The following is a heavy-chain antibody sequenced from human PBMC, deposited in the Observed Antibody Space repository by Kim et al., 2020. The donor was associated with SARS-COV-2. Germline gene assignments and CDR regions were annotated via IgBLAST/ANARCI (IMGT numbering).Heavy chain of an antibody. V-gene: IGHV3-73*01. D-gene: IGHD2-2*01. CDR1: GFTFSGST. Sequence: GGSLRLSCAASGFTFSGSTVHWVRQASGKGLEWVGRIRTKANSYATAYAASVKGRFTISRDDSRNAAYLQMDSLKTEDTAVDYCTSWSSTNPFDYWGQGT. CDR3: TSWSSTNPFDY. J-gene: IGHJ4*02. CDR2: IRTKANSYAT.